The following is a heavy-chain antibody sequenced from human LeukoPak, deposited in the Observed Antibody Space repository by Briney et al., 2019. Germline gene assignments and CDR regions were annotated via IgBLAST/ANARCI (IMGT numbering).Heavy chain of an antibody. CDR2: ISGSGVST. CDR3: AKGDAYYHSSGHLAPYAFDI. Sequence: GGSLRLSXAASGFTFSSYAMSWVRQAPGKGLEWVSAISGSGVSTYYADSVKGRFTISRDNSKNTLYLQMNSLRAEDTAVYYCAKGDAYYHSSGHLAPYAFDIWGQGTMVTVSS. D-gene: IGHD3-22*01. V-gene: IGHV3-23*01. CDR1: GFTFSSYA. J-gene: IGHJ3*02.